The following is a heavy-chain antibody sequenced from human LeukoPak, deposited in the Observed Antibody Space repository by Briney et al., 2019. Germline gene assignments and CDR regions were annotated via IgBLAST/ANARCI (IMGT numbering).Heavy chain of an antibody. CDR2: IKQDGSEK. CDR1: GFTFSSYW. Sequence: GGSLRLSCAASGFTFSSYWMSWVRQAPGKGLEWVANIKQDGSEKYYVDSVKGRFTISRDNAKNSLYLQMNSLRAEDTAVYYCARVNSGYDNHYYYYYYMDVWGKGTTVTISS. V-gene: IGHV3-7*01. J-gene: IGHJ6*03. CDR3: ARVNSGYDNHYYYYYYMDV. D-gene: IGHD5-12*01.